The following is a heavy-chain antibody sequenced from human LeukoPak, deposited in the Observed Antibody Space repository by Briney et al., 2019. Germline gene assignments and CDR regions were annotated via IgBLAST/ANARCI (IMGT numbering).Heavy chain of an antibody. CDR1: GGSISSYY. CDR3: ARVASYWDLLTHFDY. J-gene: IGHJ4*02. V-gene: IGHV4-30-4*08. CDR2: IYYSGST. D-gene: IGHD3-10*01. Sequence: SETLSLTCTVSGGSISSYYWSWIRQPPGKGLEWIGYIYYSGSTYYNPSLKSRVTISVDTSKNQFSLKLSTVTAADTAVYYCARVASYWDLLTHFDYWGQGTLVTVSS.